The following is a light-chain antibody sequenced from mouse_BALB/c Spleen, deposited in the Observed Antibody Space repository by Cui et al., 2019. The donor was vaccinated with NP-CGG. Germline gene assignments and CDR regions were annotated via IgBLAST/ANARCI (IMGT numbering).Light chain of an antibody. V-gene: IGLV1*01. CDR1: TGAVTTSNY. J-gene: IGLJ1*01. CDR2: GTN. Sequence: QSVVTQESAPTTSPGETVTLTSPSSTGAVTTSNYANWVQEKPDHLFTGLIGGTNNRAPGVPARFSGSLIGDKAALTITGAQTEDEAIYFCALWYSNHWVFGGGTKLTVL. CDR3: ALWYSNHWV.